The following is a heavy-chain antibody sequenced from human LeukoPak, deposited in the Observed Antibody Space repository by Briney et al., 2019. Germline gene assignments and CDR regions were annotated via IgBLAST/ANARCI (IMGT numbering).Heavy chain of an antibody. Sequence: GGSLRLSCAVSGFTFSSYAINWVRQAPGKGLGWVSSISGSSGSTFYADSVKGRFTISRDNSKNTLYLQMNSLRAEDTAVYYCAKDQVVITTTGSWFDPWGQGTLVTVSS. CDR3: AKDQVVITTTGSWFDP. CDR2: ISGSSGST. J-gene: IGHJ5*02. V-gene: IGHV3-23*01. CDR1: GFTFSSYA. D-gene: IGHD3-22*01.